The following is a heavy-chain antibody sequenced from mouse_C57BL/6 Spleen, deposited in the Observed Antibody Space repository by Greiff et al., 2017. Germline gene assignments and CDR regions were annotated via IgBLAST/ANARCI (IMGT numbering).Heavy chain of an antibody. CDR3: GRGPLYYAMDY. CDR1: GYSFTGYY. V-gene: IGHV1-42*01. Sequence: VQLQQSGPELVKPGASVKISCKASGYSFTGYYMNWVKQSPEKSLEWIGEINPSTGGTTYNQKFKAKATLTVDKSSSTAYMQLKSLTSEDSAVYYCGRGPLYYAMDYWGQGTSVTVS. CDR2: INPSTGGT. J-gene: IGHJ4*01.